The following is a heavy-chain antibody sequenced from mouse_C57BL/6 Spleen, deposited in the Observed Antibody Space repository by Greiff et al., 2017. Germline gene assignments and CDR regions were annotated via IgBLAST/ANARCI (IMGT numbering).Heavy chain of an antibody. V-gene: IGHV5-4*01. CDR1: GFTFSSYA. CDR3: ARDYYYGSSPYYAAMDY. Sequence: EVKLQESGGGLVKPGGSLKLSCAASGFTFSSYAMSWVRQTPEKRLEWVATISDGGSYTYYPDNVKGRFTISRDNAKNNLYLQMSHLKSEDTAMYYCARDYYYGSSPYYAAMDYWGQGTSVTVSS. CDR2: ISDGGSYT. D-gene: IGHD1-1*01. J-gene: IGHJ4*01.